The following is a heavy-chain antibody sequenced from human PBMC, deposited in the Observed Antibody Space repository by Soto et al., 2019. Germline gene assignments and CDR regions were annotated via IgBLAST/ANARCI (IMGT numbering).Heavy chain of an antibody. V-gene: IGHV3-33*01. CDR3: ARWGNWKVADN. J-gene: IGHJ4*02. Sequence: QVQLVESGGGVVQPGRSLRLSCAASGFTFSSPGMHWVRQAPDKGLEWVAVIWYDGSNKYYADSVKGRFTISRDNSNNMLYLEMNSLRVEDTAVYYCARWGNWKVADNWGQGTLVTVSS. D-gene: IGHD3-16*01. CDR1: GFTFSSPG. CDR2: IWYDGSNK.